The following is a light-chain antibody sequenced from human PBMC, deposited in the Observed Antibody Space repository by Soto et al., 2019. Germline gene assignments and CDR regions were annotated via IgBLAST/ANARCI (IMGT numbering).Light chain of an antibody. V-gene: IGKV3-15*01. Sequence: EIVMTQSPATLSVSPGERATLSCRTRQSISSNLAWYQQKPGQAPRLLIYGASTRATGVPARFMGSGSGTEFTLTISSLQSEDFAVYFCHHYGSSPPYTFGQGTKLDIK. CDR1: QSISSN. CDR2: GAS. J-gene: IGKJ2*01. CDR3: HHYGSSPPYT.